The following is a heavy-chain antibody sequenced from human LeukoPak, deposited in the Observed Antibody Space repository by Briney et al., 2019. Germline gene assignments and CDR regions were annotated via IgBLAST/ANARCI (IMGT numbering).Heavy chain of an antibody. CDR3: AKDARRTSGWYFFDY. V-gene: IGHV3-23*01. J-gene: IGHJ4*02. CDR1: GFAFSSQA. Sequence: GGSLRLSCAASGFAFSSQAMGWVRQAPGKGLEWVSVISDSGTITYYADSVKGRFTISRDNSKNTLFLQMNSLRAEDTAVYYCAKDARRTSGWYFFDYWGQGTLVTVSS. CDR2: ISDSGTIT. D-gene: IGHD6-19*01.